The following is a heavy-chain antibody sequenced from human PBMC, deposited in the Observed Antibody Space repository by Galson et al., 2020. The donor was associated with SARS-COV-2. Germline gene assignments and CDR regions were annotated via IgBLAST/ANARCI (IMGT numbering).Heavy chain of an antibody. CDR2: INHGEST. J-gene: IGHJ3*02. V-gene: IGHV4-34*01. CDR3: ARFEGYEDAFDI. D-gene: IGHD3-16*01. Sequence: SETLSLTCTVYGGSFTGYLWSWIRQPPGKGLEWIGEINHGESTLYNPSLKSRVTISLDMSKKQFSLKLNSVTAADTAIYYCARFEGYEDAFDIWGQGTMVTVSP. CDR1: GGSFTGYL.